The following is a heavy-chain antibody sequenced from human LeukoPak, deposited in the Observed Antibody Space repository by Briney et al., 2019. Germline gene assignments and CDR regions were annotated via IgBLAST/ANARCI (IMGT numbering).Heavy chain of an antibody. D-gene: IGHD1-14*01. CDR2: ISGSGHST. CDR3: AHDRPHPSAEPTNFDY. CDR1: GCSFSNYA. Sequence: GRSLRLSWAASGCSFSNYAMSWVRQAPGKGREWGSAISGSGHSTYYADSVKGRFTISRDNSKNTLFLQMNTLRAEDTALYYCAHDRPHPSAEPTNFDYWGQGTLVTVSS. J-gene: IGHJ4*02. V-gene: IGHV3-23*01.